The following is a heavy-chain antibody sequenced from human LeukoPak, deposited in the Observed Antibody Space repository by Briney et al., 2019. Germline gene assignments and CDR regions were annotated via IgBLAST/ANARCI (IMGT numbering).Heavy chain of an antibody. J-gene: IGHJ4*02. V-gene: IGHV4-4*02. CDR2: IYHSGST. CDR1: GGSISSSNW. Sequence: PSGTLSLTCAVSGGSISSSNWWSWVRQPPGKGLEWIGEIYHSGSTNYNPSLKSRVTISVDKSKNQFSLKLSSVTAADTAVYYCARQGYCSSTSCYARIIAGIAAAGYFDYWGQGTLVTVSS. CDR3: ARQGYCSSTSCYARIIAGIAAAGYFDY. D-gene: IGHD2-2*01.